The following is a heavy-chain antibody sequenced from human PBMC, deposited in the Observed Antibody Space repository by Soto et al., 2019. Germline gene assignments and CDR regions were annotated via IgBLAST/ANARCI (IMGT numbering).Heavy chain of an antibody. V-gene: IGHV3-33*01. CDR2: IWYDGSNK. CDR1: GFTFSSYG. D-gene: IGHD3-3*01. CDR3: AGGLGPFWSGGVVGYYYYYGMDV. J-gene: IGHJ6*02. Sequence: GGSLRLSCAASGFTFSSYGMHWVRQAPGKGLEWVAVIWYDGSNKYYADSVKGRFTISRDNSKNTLYLQMNSLRAEDTAVYYCAGGLGPFWSGGVVGYYYYYGMDVWGQGTTVTFSS.